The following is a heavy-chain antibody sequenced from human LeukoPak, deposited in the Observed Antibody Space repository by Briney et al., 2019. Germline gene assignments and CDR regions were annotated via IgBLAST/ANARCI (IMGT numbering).Heavy chain of an antibody. J-gene: IGHJ6*02. V-gene: IGHV4-34*01. D-gene: IGHD1-1*01. CDR1: GGSFSNYY. CDR2: INHSGST. Sequence: SETLSLTCAVYGGSFSNYYWSWIRQPPGKGLEWIGEINHSGSTNYNPSLKSRVTISVDTSKIQFSLKLSSVTAADTAVYYCARDPIVNWNERYYYYGMDVWGQGTTVTVSS. CDR3: ARDPIVNWNERYYYYGMDV.